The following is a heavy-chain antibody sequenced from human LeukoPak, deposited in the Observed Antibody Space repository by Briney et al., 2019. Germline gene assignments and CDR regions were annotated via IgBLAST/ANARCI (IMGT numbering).Heavy chain of an antibody. CDR2: IKQDGSEK. Sequence: GGSLRLSCAASGFTFSSYWMSWVRQAPGKGLEWVANIKQDGSEKYYVDSVKGRFTISRDNSKNTLYLQMNSLRAEDTAVYYCAKTSGATPYYYYMDVWGKGDTVTVSS. CDR3: AKTSGATPYYYYMDV. CDR1: GFTFSSYW. J-gene: IGHJ6*03. D-gene: IGHD3-10*01. V-gene: IGHV3-7*03.